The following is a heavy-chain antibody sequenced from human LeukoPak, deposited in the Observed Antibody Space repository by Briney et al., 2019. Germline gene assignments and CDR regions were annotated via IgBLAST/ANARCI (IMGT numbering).Heavy chain of an antibody. D-gene: IGHD6-19*01. CDR1: GGSFSGYY. Sequence: SETLSLTCAVYGGSFSGYYWSWIRQPPGKGLEWIGEINHSGSTNYNPSLKSRVTISVDTSKNQFSLKLSSVTAADTAVYYRARGLYSSGWYGDYYFDYWGQGTLVTVSS. CDR3: ARGLYSSGWYGDYYFDY. J-gene: IGHJ4*02. V-gene: IGHV4-34*01. CDR2: INHSGST.